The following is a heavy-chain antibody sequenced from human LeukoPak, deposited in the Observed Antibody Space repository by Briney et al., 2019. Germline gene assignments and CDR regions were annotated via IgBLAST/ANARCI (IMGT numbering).Heavy chain of an antibody. V-gene: IGHV4-59*01. D-gene: IGHD4/OR15-4a*01. CDR2: VYYSETT. Sequence: PSETLSLPCTVSGGSISYYYWSWIRQSPGKGLEWIGYVYYSETTNYNPSLKSRVAISVDTSKNQFSLQLRSVTAADTAVYYCAREDPQTRVPEGMDVWGRGTTVTVSS. J-gene: IGHJ6*02. CDR3: AREDPQTRVPEGMDV. CDR1: GGSISYYY.